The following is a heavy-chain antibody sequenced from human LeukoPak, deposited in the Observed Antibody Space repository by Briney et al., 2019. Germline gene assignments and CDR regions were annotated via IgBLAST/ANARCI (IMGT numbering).Heavy chain of an antibody. D-gene: IGHD3-10*01. Sequence: PSETLSLTCGVSGGSISSSYWWSWVRQPPGKGLEWIGEIYHSGSTNYNPSLKSRVTISVDTSKNQFSLKLSSVTAADTAVYYCASHGNSPPPNYYGSGSYYRGRHYYYYMDVWGKGTTVTISS. CDR1: GGSISSSYW. CDR2: IYHSGST. J-gene: IGHJ6*03. CDR3: ASHGNSPPPNYYGSGSYYRGRHYYYYMDV. V-gene: IGHV4-4*02.